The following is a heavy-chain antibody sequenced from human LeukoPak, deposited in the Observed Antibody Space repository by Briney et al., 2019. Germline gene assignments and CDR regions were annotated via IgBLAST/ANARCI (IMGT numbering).Heavy chain of an antibody. CDR2: MKLDGSEK. J-gene: IGHJ4*02. CDR1: GFTFSSFW. Sequence: GGSLRLSCAASGFTFSSFWMTWVRQAPGKGLEWVANMKLDGSEKYYVDSVKGRFTVSRDNAKNSLYLQMNSLRAEDTAVYYCARLSSISYYFDYWGLGTLVTVSS. CDR3: ARLSSISYYFDY. V-gene: IGHV3-7*01.